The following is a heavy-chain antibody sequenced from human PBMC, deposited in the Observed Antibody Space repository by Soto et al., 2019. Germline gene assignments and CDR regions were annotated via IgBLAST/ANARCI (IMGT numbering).Heavy chain of an antibody. CDR1: GFTFSSYG. D-gene: IGHD3-16*01. V-gene: IGHV3-30*18. CDR2: TSYDGSNK. Sequence: QVQLVESGGGVVQPGRSLRLSCAASGFTFSSYGMHWVRQAPGKGLEWVAVTSYDGSNKYYADSVKGRFTISRDNSKNTLYLQMNSLRAEDTAVYYCAKDYVDYWGQGTLVTVSS. CDR3: AKDYVDY. J-gene: IGHJ4*02.